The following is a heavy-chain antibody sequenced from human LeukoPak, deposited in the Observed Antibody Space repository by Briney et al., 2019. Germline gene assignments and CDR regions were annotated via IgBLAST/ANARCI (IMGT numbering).Heavy chain of an antibody. D-gene: IGHD3-3*01. CDR3: ARENDFWSGSFDY. CDR1: GFTFSSYS. V-gene: IGHV3-21*01. J-gene: IGHJ4*02. Sequence: GGSLRLSCAASGFTFSSYSMNWVRQAPGKGLEWVSSISSSSSYIYYADSVKGRFTISRDNAKNSLYLQMNSLRAEDTAVYYCARENDFWSGSFDYWGQGTLVSVSS. CDR2: ISSSSSYI.